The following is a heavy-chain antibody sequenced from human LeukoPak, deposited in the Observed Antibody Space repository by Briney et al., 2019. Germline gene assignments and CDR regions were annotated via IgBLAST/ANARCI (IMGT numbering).Heavy chain of an antibody. J-gene: IGHJ5*02. CDR2: VYYSGTI. CDR1: GASITSGAYY. Sequence: SETLSLTCSVSGASITSGAYYWAWLRQPPGKGLEWIGSVYYSGTINYNPSLKGRVSISRDMSKNQFSLNLNSVNATDAAVYYCARRDYAAWFDPWGQGTLVTVSS. V-gene: IGHV4-39*07. D-gene: IGHD4/OR15-4a*01. CDR3: ARRDYAAWFDP.